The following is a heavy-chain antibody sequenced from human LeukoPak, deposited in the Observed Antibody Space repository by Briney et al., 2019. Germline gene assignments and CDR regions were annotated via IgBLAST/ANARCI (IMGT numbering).Heavy chain of an antibody. CDR1: GFTFSSYS. J-gene: IGHJ4*02. D-gene: IGHD6-19*01. V-gene: IGHV3-21*01. CDR3: ASLPLTVAGLDY. Sequence: GGSLRLSCAASGFTFSSYSMNWVRQAPGKGLEWVSSISSSSSYIYYADSVKGRFTISRDNAKNSLYLQMNSLKAEDTAVYYCASLPLTVAGLDYWGQGTLVTVSS. CDR2: ISSSSSYI.